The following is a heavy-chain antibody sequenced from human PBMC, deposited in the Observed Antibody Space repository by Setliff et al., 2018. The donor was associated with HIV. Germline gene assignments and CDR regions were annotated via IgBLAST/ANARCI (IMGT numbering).Heavy chain of an antibody. CDR2: IYYSGST. V-gene: IGHV4-39*01. J-gene: IGHJ4*02. CDR1: GGSISGSSYY. D-gene: IGHD5-18*01. Sequence: SETLSLTCTVSGGSISGSSYYWVWIRQPPGKGLEWIGSIYYSGSTYYNSSLKSRVTISVDTSKNQFSLKLSSVTATDTAVYYCARHAIVDTAGRGFDYWGQGTLVTVSS. CDR3: ARHAIVDTAGRGFDY.